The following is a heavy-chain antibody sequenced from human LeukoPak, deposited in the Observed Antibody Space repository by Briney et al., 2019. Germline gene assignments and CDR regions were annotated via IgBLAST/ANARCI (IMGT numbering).Heavy chain of an antibody. D-gene: IGHD6-19*01. V-gene: IGHV3-21*01. CDR3: ARTPVADAFDI. J-gene: IGHJ3*02. CDR1: GFTFRTYS. Sequence: GGSLRLSCAASGFTFRTYSMNWVRQAPGKGLEWVSSISSSSSYIYYADSVKGRFTISRDNAKNSLYLQMNSLRAEDTAVYYCARTPVADAFDIWGQGTMVTVSS. CDR2: ISSSSSYI.